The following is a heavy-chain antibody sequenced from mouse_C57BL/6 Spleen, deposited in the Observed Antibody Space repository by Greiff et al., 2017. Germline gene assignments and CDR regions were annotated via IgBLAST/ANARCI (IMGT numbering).Heavy chain of an antibody. CDR2: IYPGDGDT. CDR1: GYAFSSYW. Sequence: QVQLQQSGAELVKPGASVKISCKASGYAFSSYWMNWVKQRPGKGLEWIGQIYPGDGDTNYNGKFKGKATLTADKSSSTAYMQLSSLTSEDSAVYFCARSLRYRYYFDYWGLGTTLTGSS. D-gene: IGHD1-1*01. V-gene: IGHV1-80*01. J-gene: IGHJ2*01. CDR3: ARSLRYRYYFDY.